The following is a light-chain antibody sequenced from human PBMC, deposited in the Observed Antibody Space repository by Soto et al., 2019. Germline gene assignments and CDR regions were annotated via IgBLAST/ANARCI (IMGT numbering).Light chain of an antibody. CDR2: AAS. V-gene: IGKV1-16*02. CDR1: QDINNY. Sequence: DIQMTQSPSSLSASVGDRVTITCRASQDINNYLAWFQQKPGKAPKSLIYAASTLQTGVPSKFGVSTSVTDFTLTINALLTEDCATYYCQEYHSYPPSFGQGTKVYIK. J-gene: IGKJ1*01. CDR3: QEYHSYPPS.